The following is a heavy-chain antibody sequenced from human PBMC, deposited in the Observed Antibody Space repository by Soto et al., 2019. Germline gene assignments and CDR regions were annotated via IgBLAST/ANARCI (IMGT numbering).Heavy chain of an antibody. Sequence: QVQLVESGGGVVQPGRSLRLSCAASGFTFSSYGMHWVRQAPGKGLEWVAVISYDGSNKYYADSVKGRFTISRDNSKNTLYLQMNSLRAEDTAVYYCAKDRVRQGNDAFDIWGQGTMVTVSS. J-gene: IGHJ3*02. D-gene: IGHD2-21*01. CDR2: ISYDGSNK. CDR1: GFTFSSYG. CDR3: AKDRVRQGNDAFDI. V-gene: IGHV3-30*18.